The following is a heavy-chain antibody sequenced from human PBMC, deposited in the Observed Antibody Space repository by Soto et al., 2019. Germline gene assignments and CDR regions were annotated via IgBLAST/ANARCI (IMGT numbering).Heavy chain of an antibody. CDR3: ARRRGYNYIIDY. D-gene: IGHD5-18*01. CDR1: GFTFSSYG. Sequence: GGSLRLSCAASGFTFSSYGMHWVRQAPGKGLEWVAVIWYDGSNKYYADSVKGRLTISRDNSKNTLYLQMNSLRAEDTAVYYCARRRGYNYIIDYWGQGTLVTVSS. V-gene: IGHV3-33*01. CDR2: IWYDGSNK. J-gene: IGHJ4*02.